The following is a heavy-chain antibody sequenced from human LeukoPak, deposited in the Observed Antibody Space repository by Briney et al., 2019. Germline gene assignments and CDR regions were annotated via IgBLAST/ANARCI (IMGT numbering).Heavy chain of an antibody. J-gene: IGHJ6*03. D-gene: IGHD3-16*01. V-gene: IGHV4-38-2*02. Sequence: PSETLSLTCTVSGYSISSGYYWGWIRKPPGKGLEWMGSFFHSGNTYFNPSPKSRLTISVDTSKNRFSLKLTSVTAEDTAVYYCVRDLGDYYQYYMDVWGKGTTVTVSS. CDR1: GYSISSGYY. CDR2: FFHSGNT. CDR3: VRDLGDYYQYYMDV.